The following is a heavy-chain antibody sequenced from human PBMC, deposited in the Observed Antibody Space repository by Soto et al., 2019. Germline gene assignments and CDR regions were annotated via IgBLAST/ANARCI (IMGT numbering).Heavy chain of an antibody. CDR3: ARDSFHYYDSSGPDAFDM. V-gene: IGHV3-21*01. Sequence: GGSLRLSCAASGFTFSSYSMNWVRQAPGKGLEWVSSISSSSSYIYYADSVKGRFTISRDNAKNSLYLQMNSLRAEDTAVYYCARDSFHYYDSSGPDAFDMWGQGTMVTVSS. CDR1: GFTFSSYS. CDR2: ISSSSSYI. J-gene: IGHJ3*02. D-gene: IGHD3-22*01.